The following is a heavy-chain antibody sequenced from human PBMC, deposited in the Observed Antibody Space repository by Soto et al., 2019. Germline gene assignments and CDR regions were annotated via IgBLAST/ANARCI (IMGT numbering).Heavy chain of an antibody. CDR3: ARDLDTLVRGPHGY. D-gene: IGHD3-10*01. CDR1: GFTFSSYS. Sequence: EVQLVESGGGLVQPGGSLRLSCAASGFTFSSYSMNWVRQAPGKGLEWVSYISSSSTIYYADSVKGRFTISRDNAKNSLYLQMNSLRDEDTAVYYCARDLDTLVRGPHGYWGQGTLVTVSS. J-gene: IGHJ4*02. CDR2: ISSSSTI. V-gene: IGHV3-48*02.